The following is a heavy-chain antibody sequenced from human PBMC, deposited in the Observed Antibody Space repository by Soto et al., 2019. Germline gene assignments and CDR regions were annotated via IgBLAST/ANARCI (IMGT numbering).Heavy chain of an antibody. CDR3: ARRWSGTDY. J-gene: IGHJ4*02. V-gene: IGHV4-59*01. CDR1: GGSISVYY. D-gene: IGHD3-10*01. Sequence: QVHLQESGPGLVKPSETLSLSCTVSGGSISVYYWNWIRQPPGKGLEWIGYVHNSGTTSYNPSFGSRVTMSLDTSKHHFSLTLTSVTAADTAVYYCARRWSGTDYWGQGTLVTVSS. CDR2: VHNSGTT.